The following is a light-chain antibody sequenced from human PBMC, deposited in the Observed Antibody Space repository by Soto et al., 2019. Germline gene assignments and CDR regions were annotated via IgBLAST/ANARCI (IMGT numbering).Light chain of an antibody. CDR2: GAS. V-gene: IGKV3-20*01. CDR3: QQYGSSPPT. J-gene: IGKJ1*01. Sequence: EIVLTQSPATLSVSPGGRATRSCRASQSCSILLAWYQQKPGQAPRLLIYGASSRATGIPDRFSGSGSGTDFTLTISRLEPEDFAVYYCQQYGSSPPTFGQGTKVDIK. CDR1: QSCSIL.